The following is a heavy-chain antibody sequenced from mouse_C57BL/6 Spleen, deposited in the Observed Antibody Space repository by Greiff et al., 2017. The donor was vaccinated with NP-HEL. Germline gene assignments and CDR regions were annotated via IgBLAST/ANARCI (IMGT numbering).Heavy chain of an antibody. V-gene: IGHV1-69*01. CDR3: ARGYYGSSLDFDY. Sequence: QVQLQQPGAELVMPGASVKLSCKASGYPFTSYWMHWVKQRPGQGLEWIGEIDPSDSYTNYNQKFKGKSTLTVDKSSSTAYMQLSSLTSEDSAVYYCARGYYGSSLDFDYWGQGTTLTVSS. CDR1: GYPFTSYW. D-gene: IGHD1-1*01. CDR2: IDPSDSYT. J-gene: IGHJ2*01.